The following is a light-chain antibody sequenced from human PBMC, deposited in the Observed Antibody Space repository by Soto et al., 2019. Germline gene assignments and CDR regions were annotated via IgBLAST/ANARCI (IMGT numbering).Light chain of an antibody. CDR3: QQSYSTPQT. V-gene: IGKV1-39*01. J-gene: IGKJ4*01. CDR1: QSISSY. CDR2: AAS. Sequence: DIPMTQSPSSLSASVGDRVTITCRASQSISSYLNWYQQKPAKAPHLLIYAASSLQGGVPSRFSGSGSGTDFTLTISSLQPEDFATYYCQQSYSTPQTFGGGTKVEIK.